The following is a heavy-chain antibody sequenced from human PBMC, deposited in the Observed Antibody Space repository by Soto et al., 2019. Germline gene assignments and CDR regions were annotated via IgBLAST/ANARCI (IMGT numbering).Heavy chain of an antibody. V-gene: IGHV4-31*03. CDR2: IYYSGST. J-gene: IGHJ4*02. CDR3: ARDSSGYYFDY. CDR1: GGSISSGGYY. Sequence: QVQLQESGPGLVKPSQTLSLTCTVSGGSISSGGYYWSWIRQHPGKGLEWIGYIYYSGSTYYNPSIKSRVTISVDTSKNQLSLKLSAVTAADTAVYYCARDSSGYYFDYWGQGTLVTVSS. D-gene: IGHD3-22*01.